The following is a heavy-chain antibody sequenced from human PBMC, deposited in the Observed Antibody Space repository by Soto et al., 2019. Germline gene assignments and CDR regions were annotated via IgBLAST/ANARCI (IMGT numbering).Heavy chain of an antibody. J-gene: IGHJ5*02. CDR3: ARDRVKWFGELYGWFDP. CDR2: ISSSGSTI. CDR1: GFTFSDYY. V-gene: IGHV3-11*01. D-gene: IGHD3-10*01. Sequence: GGSLRLSCAASGFTFSDYYMSWIRQAPGKGLEWVSYISSSGSTIYYADSVKGRFTISRDNAKNSLYLQMNSLRAEDTAVYYCARDRVKWFGELYGWFDPWGQGTLVTVSS.